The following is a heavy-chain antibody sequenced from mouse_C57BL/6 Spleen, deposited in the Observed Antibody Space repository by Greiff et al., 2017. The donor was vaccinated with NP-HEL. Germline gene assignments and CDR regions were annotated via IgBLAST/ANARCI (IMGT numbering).Heavy chain of an antibody. CDR3: ARGIRDYGSAWFAD. CDR2: INPSTGGT. Sequence: VQLQQSGPELVKPGASVTISCKASGYSFTGYYMNWVKQSPEKSLEWIGEINPSTGGTTYNQKFKAKATLTVDKASSTAYMQLKSLTSEDSAVDYCARGIRDYGSAWFADWGQGTLVTVSA. V-gene: IGHV1-42*01. J-gene: IGHJ3*01. D-gene: IGHD1-1*01. CDR1: GYSFTGYY.